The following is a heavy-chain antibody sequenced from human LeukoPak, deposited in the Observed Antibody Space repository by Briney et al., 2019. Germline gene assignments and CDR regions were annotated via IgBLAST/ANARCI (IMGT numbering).Heavy chain of an antibody. CDR1: GFTFSDYF. CDR3: ATSQSSVAGIVGD. Sequence: PGGSLRLSYAVSGFTFSDYFMTWLRQAPGKGLEWVSYISGSGNNKYYADSVRGRFTIFRDNTKNSLYLQMNSLRVEDTAVYYCATSQSSVAGIVGDWGQGTLVTVSS. CDR2: ISGSGNNK. D-gene: IGHD6-19*01. J-gene: IGHJ4*02. V-gene: IGHV3-11*04.